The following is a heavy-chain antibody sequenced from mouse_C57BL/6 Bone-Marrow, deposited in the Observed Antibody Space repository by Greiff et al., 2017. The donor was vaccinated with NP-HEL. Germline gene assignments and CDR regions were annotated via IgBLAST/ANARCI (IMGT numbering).Heavy chain of an antibody. J-gene: IGHJ4*01. D-gene: IGHD2-13*01. Sequence: QVQLKQPGAELVMPGASVKLSCKASGYTFTSYWMHWVKQRPGQGLEWIGEIDPSDSYTNYNQKFKGKSTLTVDKSSSTAYMQLSSLTSEDSAVYYCARYGDYPYYYAMDYWGQGTSVTVSS. CDR2: IDPSDSYT. V-gene: IGHV1-69*01. CDR3: ARYGDYPYYYAMDY. CDR1: GYTFTSYW.